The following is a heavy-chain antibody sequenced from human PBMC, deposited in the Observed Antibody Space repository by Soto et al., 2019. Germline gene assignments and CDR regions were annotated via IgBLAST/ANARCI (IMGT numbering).Heavy chain of an antibody. J-gene: IGHJ5*02. V-gene: IGHV1-18*01. Sequence: ASVNVSCKASGYTFTSYGISWVRQAPGQGLEWMGWISAYNGNTNYAQKLQGRVTMTTDTSTSTAYMELRSLRSDDTAVYYCARVPPLRYCSGGSCAEQNWFDPWGQGTLVTVSS. CDR3: ARVPPLRYCSGGSCAEQNWFDP. D-gene: IGHD2-15*01. CDR1: GYTFTSYG. CDR2: ISAYNGNT.